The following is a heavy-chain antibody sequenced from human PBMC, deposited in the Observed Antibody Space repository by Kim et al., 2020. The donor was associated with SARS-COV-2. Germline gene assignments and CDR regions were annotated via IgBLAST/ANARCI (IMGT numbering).Heavy chain of an antibody. D-gene: IGHD3-16*02. CDR3: ARVGYDYVWGSYRDYYYYYGMDV. CDR1: GFTFSDYY. CDR2: ISSSSSYT. V-gene: IGHV3-11*05. J-gene: IGHJ6*02. Sequence: GGSLRLSCAASGFTFSDYYMSWIRQAPGKGLEWVSYISSSSSYTNYADYVKGRFTISRDNAKNSLYLQMNSLRAEDTAVYYCARVGYDYVWGSYRDYYYYYGMDVGGQGTTVTVSS.